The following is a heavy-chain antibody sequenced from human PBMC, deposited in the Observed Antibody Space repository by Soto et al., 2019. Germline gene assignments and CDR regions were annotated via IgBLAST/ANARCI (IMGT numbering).Heavy chain of an antibody. Sequence: VQLVESGGGLVQPGRSLRLSCVGSGFDFDDHAMSWVRQAPGKGLEWVSGISWNGAFTGYANSGRGRFTISRDDAKNSLFLQMNSLRPEDTAFYYCTRDIFRTITTVDFWGQGTLVTVSS. J-gene: IGHJ4*02. CDR2: ISWNGAFT. D-gene: IGHD4-4*01. V-gene: IGHV3-9*01. CDR1: GFDFDDHA. CDR3: TRDIFRTITTVDF.